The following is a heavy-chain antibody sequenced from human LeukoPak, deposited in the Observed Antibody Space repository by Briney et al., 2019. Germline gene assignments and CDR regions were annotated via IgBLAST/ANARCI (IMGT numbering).Heavy chain of an antibody. CDR1: AFTFSDYY. J-gene: IGHJ3*02. V-gene: IGHV3-11*04. CDR2: ISGSGTTI. D-gene: IGHD5-12*01. CDR3: AAQPYDYDAFDI. Sequence: GGSLRLSCAASAFTFSDYYMSWIRQAPGKGLECVSYISGSGTTIHYADSVKGRFTISRDNAKNSLYLQMNSLRAEDTAVYYCAAQPYDYDAFDIWGQGTMVTVSS.